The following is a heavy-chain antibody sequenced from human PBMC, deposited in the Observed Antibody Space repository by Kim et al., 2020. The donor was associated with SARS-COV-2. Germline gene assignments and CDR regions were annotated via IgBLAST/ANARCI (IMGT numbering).Heavy chain of an antibody. CDR3: AREITMVRGVGNWFDP. D-gene: IGHD3-10*01. Sequence: GGSLRLSCAASGFTFSSYGMHWVRQAPGKGLEWVAVIWYDGSNKYYADSVKGRFTISRDNSKNTLYLQMNSLRAEDTAVYYCAREITMVRGVGNWFDPWGQGTLVTVSS. CDR2: IWYDGSNK. CDR1: GFTFSSYG. J-gene: IGHJ5*02. V-gene: IGHV3-33*01.